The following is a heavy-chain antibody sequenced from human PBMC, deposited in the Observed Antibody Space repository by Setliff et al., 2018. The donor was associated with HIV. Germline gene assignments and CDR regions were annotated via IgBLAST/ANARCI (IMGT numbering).Heavy chain of an antibody. CDR3: ARESYNYGYND. Sequence: LRLSCAASGFTFSSYEMNWVRQAPGQGLEWVSYISSSGSTIYYADSVKGRFITFRDNAKNSLYLQMNSLRAEDTAVYYCARESYNYGYNDWGQGTLVTVSS. V-gene: IGHV3-48*03. CDR1: GFTFSSYE. D-gene: IGHD5-18*01. CDR2: ISSSGSTI. J-gene: IGHJ4*02.